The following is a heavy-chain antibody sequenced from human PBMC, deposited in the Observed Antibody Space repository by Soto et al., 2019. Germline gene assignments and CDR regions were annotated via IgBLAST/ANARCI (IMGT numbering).Heavy chain of an antibody. Sequence: QITLKESGPTLVKPTQTLTLTCTFSGFSPSTSGVGVGWIRQPPGKALEWLALIYWDDDKRYSPSLKSRLTITKDTSKNQVVLTMTNMDPVDTATYYCVHRRMGYYYGSGSYYNSGGFDYWGQGTLVTVSS. CDR1: GFSPSTSGVG. V-gene: IGHV2-5*02. CDR2: IYWDDDK. J-gene: IGHJ4*02. D-gene: IGHD3-10*01. CDR3: VHRRMGYYYGSGSYYNSGGFDY.